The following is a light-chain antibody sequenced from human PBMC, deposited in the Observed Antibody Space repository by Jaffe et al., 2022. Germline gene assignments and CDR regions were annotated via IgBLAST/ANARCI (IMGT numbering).Light chain of an antibody. Sequence: DMQMTQSPSSLSASVGDRVTITCRASQGIGNYLAWYQQKPGKVPKLLIYGASTLQSGVPSRFSGGGSGADFTLTISGLQPEDVATYYCQNYNSAPFTFGPGTKVDIK. V-gene: IGKV1-27*01. J-gene: IGKJ3*01. CDR1: QGIGNY. CDR3: QNYNSAPFT. CDR2: GAS.